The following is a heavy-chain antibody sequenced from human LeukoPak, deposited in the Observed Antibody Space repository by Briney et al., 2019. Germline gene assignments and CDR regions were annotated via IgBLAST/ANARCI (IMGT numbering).Heavy chain of an antibody. D-gene: IGHD3-3*01. CDR1: GFTFSSYG. CDR3: ARVRPYDFWSRDYYYYGMDV. V-gene: IGHV3-33*01. J-gene: IGHJ6*02. Sequence: GGSLRLSCAASGFTFSSYGMHWVRQAPGKGLEWVAVIWYDGSNKYYADSVKGRFTISRDNSKNTLYLQMNSLRAEDTAVYYCARVRPYDFWSRDYYYYGMDVWGQGTTVTVSS. CDR2: IWYDGSNK.